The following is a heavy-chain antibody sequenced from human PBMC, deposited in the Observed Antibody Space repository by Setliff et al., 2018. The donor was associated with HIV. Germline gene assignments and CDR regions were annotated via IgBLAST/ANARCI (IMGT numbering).Heavy chain of an antibody. CDR2: ISAGGGST. Sequence: GGSLRLSCAVSGFTFSTYAMSWVRQAPGKGLEWVSTISAGGGSTYYADSVKGRFTISRDNPRNMLYLQMNSLRAEDTAVYYCANPPLKGHLGVGFDYWGQGTQVTVSS. J-gene: IGHJ4*02. CDR3: ANPPLKGHLGVGFDY. V-gene: IGHV3-23*01. CDR1: GFTFSTYA. D-gene: IGHD3-16*01.